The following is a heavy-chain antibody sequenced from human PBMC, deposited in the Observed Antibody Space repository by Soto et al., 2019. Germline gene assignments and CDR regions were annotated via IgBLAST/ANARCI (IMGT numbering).Heavy chain of an antibody. CDR2: ISSSSSYI. J-gene: IGHJ5*02. Sequence: EVQLVESGGGLVKPGGSLRLSCAASGFTFSSYSMNWVRQAPGKGLEWVSSISSSSSYIYYADSVKGRFTISRDNAKNSLYLQMNSLRAEDTAVYYCARDGGGDIVVVPAARSWFDPWGQGTLVTVSS. CDR1: GFTFSSYS. D-gene: IGHD2-2*01. V-gene: IGHV3-21*01. CDR3: ARDGGGDIVVVPAARSWFDP.